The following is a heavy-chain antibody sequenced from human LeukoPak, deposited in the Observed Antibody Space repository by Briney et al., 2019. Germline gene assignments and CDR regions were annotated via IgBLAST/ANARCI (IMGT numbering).Heavy chain of an antibody. CDR1: GXTXTGYY. CDR3: ARDASVVVVPAAISFIDY. V-gene: IGHV1-2*02. CDR2: INPNSGGT. Sequence: GXTXTGYYMHWVXQAPGQGLEWMGWINPNSGGTNYAQNFQGRVTMTRDTSISTAYMELSRLRSYDTAVYYCARDASVVVVPAAISFIDYWGQGTLVTVSS. J-gene: IGHJ4*02. D-gene: IGHD2-2*01.